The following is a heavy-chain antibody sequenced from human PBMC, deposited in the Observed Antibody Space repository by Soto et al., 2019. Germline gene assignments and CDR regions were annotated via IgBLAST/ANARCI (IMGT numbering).Heavy chain of an antibody. Sequence: PSETLSLTFTVSGGSISSGDYYWSWIRQPPGKGLEWIGYIYYSGSTYYSPSLKSRVTISVDTSKNQFSLKLSSVTAADTAVYYCSGRYRSAFAFCGQGTMVTGSS. V-gene: IGHV4-30-4*02. CDR2: IYYSGST. CDR1: GGSISSGDYY. D-gene: IGHD1-20*01. CDR3: SGRYRSAFAF. J-gene: IGHJ3*01.